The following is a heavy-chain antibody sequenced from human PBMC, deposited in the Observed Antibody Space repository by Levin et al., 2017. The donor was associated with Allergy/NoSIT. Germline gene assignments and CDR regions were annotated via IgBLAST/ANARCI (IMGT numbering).Heavy chain of an antibody. D-gene: IGHD1-26*01. J-gene: IGHJ4*02. CDR2: ISSSSSYI. V-gene: IGHV3-21*01. Sequence: PGGSLRLSCAASGFTFSSSTMNWVRQAPGKGLEWVSSISSSSSYIYYADSVKGRFTISRDNAKKSLYLQMNSLRAEDTAVYYCVWGATLDYWGQGTLVTVSS. CDR1: GFTFSSST. CDR3: VWGATLDY.